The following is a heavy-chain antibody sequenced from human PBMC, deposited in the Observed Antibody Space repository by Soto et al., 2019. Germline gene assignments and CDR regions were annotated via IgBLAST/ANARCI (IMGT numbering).Heavy chain of an antibody. CDR2: IIPIFGTA. D-gene: IGHD2-15*01. Sequence: SVKVSCKASGGTFSSYAISWVRQAPGQGLEWMGGIIPIFGTANYAQKFQGRVTITADESTSTAYMELSSLRSEDTAVYYCARSPQNYCSGGSCYVYGMDVWGQGTTVTVSS. CDR3: ARSPQNYCSGGSCYVYGMDV. V-gene: IGHV1-69*13. CDR1: GGTFSSYA. J-gene: IGHJ6*02.